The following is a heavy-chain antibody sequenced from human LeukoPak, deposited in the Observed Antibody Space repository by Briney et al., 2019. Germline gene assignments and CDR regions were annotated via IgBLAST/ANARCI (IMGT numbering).Heavy chain of an antibody. Sequence: GGSLRLSCAASGFTFSSYSMNWVRQAPGKGLEWVSSISSSSSYIYYADSVKGRFTISRDNAKNSLYLQMNSLRAEDTAVYYCAKDHDPDTAMVYYFDYWGQGTLVTVSS. CDR1: GFTFSSYS. J-gene: IGHJ4*02. CDR2: ISSSSSYI. CDR3: AKDHDPDTAMVYYFDY. D-gene: IGHD5-18*01. V-gene: IGHV3-21*01.